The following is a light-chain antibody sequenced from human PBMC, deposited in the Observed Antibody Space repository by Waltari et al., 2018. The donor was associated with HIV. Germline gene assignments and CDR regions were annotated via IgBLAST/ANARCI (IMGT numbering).Light chain of an antibody. CDR3: QQSDSTLYT. V-gene: IGKV1-39*01. CDR2: AAS. J-gene: IGKJ2*01. Sequence: DIQMTQSPSSLSASVGDRVTITCRASQSISSYLNWYQQKPGKAPKLLIYAASSWQSGVPSRFSGSGSGTDFTLTISSLQPEDFATYYCQQSDSTLYTFGQGTKLEIK. CDR1: QSISSY.